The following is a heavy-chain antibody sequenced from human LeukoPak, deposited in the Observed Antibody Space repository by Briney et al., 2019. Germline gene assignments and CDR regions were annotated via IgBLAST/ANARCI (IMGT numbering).Heavy chain of an antibody. D-gene: IGHD6-19*01. CDR3: ARVSSGWFDAFDI. V-gene: IGHV1-3*01. Sequence: ASVKVSCTASGYTFTSYAMHWVRQAPGQRLEWMGWINAGNGNTKYSQKFQGRVTITRDTSASTAYMELSSLRSEDTAVYYCARVSSGWFDAFDIWGQGTMVTVSS. CDR2: INAGNGNT. J-gene: IGHJ3*02. CDR1: GYTFTSYA.